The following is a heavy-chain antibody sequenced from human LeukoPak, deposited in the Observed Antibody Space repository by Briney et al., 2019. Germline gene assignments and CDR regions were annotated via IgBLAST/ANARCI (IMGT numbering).Heavy chain of an antibody. J-gene: IGHJ4*02. CDR3: TTFVVVTARNRVGATSY. D-gene: IGHD2-21*02. CDR1: GFTFSSYA. Sequence: GRSLRLSCTAPGFTFSSYAIHWIRQAPGKGLEWVGRIKSKTDGGTTDYAAPVKGRFTISRDDSKNTLYLQMNSLKTEDTAVYYCTTFVVVTARNRVGATSYWGQGTLVTVSS. CDR2: IKSKTDGGTT. V-gene: IGHV3-15*01.